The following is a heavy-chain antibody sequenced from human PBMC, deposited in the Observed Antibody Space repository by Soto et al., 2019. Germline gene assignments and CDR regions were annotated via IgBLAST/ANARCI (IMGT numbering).Heavy chain of an antibody. J-gene: IGHJ4*02. V-gene: IGHV3-48*01. CDR2: ISSSSSTI. D-gene: IGHD4-17*01. Sequence: GGSLRLSCAASGFTFSSYSMNWVRQAPGKGLEWVSYISSSSSTIYYADSVKGRFTISRDNAKNSLYLQMNSLRAEDTAVYYCASHFTRVTTKGPIGYWGQGTLVTVSS. CDR1: GFTFSSYS. CDR3: ASHFTRVTTKGPIGY.